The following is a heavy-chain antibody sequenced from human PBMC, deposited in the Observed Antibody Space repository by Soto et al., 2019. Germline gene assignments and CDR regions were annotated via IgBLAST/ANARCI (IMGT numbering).Heavy chain of an antibody. CDR3: ARSPEATVTAFDY. J-gene: IGHJ4*02. CDR2: IYYSGST. D-gene: IGHD4-17*01. V-gene: IGHV4-31*03. Sequence: QVQLQESGPGLVKPSQTLSLTCTVSGGSISSGGYYWSWIRQHPGKGLEGFGYIYYSGSTYYNPSLRSRVSISVDTSKNQFSLKLSSVTAADTAVYYCARSPEATVTAFDYWGQGTLVTVSS. CDR1: GGSISSGGYY.